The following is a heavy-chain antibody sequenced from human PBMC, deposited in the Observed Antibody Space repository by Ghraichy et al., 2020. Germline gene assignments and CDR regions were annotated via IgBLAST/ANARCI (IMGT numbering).Heavy chain of an antibody. CDR2: ISSSSSTI. V-gene: IGHV3-48*02. CDR1: GFTFSSYS. CDR3: ARDSDSSGIDIYYYYGMDV. Sequence: GGSLRLSCAASGFTFSSYSMNWVRQAPGKGLEWVSYISSSSSTIYYADSVKGRFTISRDNAKNSLYLQMNSLRDEDTAVYYCARDSDSSGIDIYYYYGMDVWGQGTTVTVSS. D-gene: IGHD6-25*01. J-gene: IGHJ6*02.